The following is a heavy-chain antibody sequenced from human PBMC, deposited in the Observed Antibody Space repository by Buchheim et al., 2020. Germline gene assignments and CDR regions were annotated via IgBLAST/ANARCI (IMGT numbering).Heavy chain of an antibody. CDR1: EFIFSNYN. Sequence: EVQLVESGGGLVKPGGSLRLSCAASEFIFSNYNMNWVRQAPGRGLEWVSSISGSSSYIFYADSVKGRFTISRDNAKNSLYLQMSSLRVEDTAVYYCARPTFGVNNWFDPWGQGTL. D-gene: IGHD3-3*01. CDR2: ISGSSSYI. V-gene: IGHV3-21*01. J-gene: IGHJ5*02. CDR3: ARPTFGVNNWFDP.